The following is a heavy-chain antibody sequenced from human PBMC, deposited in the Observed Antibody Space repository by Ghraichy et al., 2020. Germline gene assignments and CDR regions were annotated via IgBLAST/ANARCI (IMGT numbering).Heavy chain of an antibody. CDR1: GFTFSSHD. CDR2: IGAAGDT. Sequence: GGSLRLSCAASGFTFSSHDMYWVRQATGKGLEWVSGIGAAGDTYYPDSVKGRFTISRENATNSVYLQLNSLRAGDTAVYYCARGRGVSSYYYYGMDVWGQGTTVTVSS. CDR3: ARGRGVSSYYYYGMDV. V-gene: IGHV3-13*01. J-gene: IGHJ6*02. D-gene: IGHD1-26*01.